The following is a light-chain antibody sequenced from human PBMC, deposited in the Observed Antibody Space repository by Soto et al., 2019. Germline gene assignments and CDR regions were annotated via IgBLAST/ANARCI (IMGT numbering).Light chain of an antibody. CDR3: CSYVGSSAYV. J-gene: IGLJ1*01. Sequence: QSALTQPASVSGSPGQSITISCTEIRSDAGNYNLVSWYQQHPGKAPKLIIYEGSKRPSGVSNRFSGSKSGNTASLTISGLQAEDEADYYCCSYVGSSAYVFGTGTKVTVL. CDR2: EGS. V-gene: IGLV2-23*01. CDR1: RSDAGNYNL.